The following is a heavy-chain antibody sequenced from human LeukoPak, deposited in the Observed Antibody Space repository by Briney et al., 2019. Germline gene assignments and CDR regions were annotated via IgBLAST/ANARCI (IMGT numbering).Heavy chain of an antibody. CDR3: ARGAAAGIIWFDP. V-gene: IGHV4-31*03. CDR2: IYYSGST. CDR1: GGSVGSGSYY. J-gene: IGHJ5*02. Sequence: PSETLSLTCTVSGGSVGSGSYYWSWIRQPPGKGLEWIGYIYYSGSTYYNPSLKSRVTISLDTSKNQFSLKLSSVTAADTAVYYCARGAAAGIIWFDPWGQGTLVTVSS. D-gene: IGHD6-13*01.